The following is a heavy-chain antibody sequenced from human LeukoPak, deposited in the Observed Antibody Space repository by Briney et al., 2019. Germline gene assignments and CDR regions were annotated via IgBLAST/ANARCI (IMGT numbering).Heavy chain of an antibody. CDR1: GYTFIGYY. Sequence: ASVKVSCKASGYTFIGYYMHWVRQAPGQGLGWMGWINPNSGGTNYAQKFQGRVTMTRDTSISTAYMELSRLRSDDTAVYYCARWLGHCSGGSCYSGWFDPWGQGTLVTVSS. V-gene: IGHV1-2*02. D-gene: IGHD2-15*01. CDR2: INPNSGGT. CDR3: ARWLGHCSGGSCYSGWFDP. J-gene: IGHJ5*02.